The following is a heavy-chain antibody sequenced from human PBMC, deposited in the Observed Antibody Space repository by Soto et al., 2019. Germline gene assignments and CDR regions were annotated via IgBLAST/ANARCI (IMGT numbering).Heavy chain of an antibody. Sequence: ASVKVSCKASGGTFSSYAISWVRQAPGQGLEWMGGIIPIFGTANYAQKFQGWVTMTRDTSISTAYMELSRLRSEDTAVYYCARDTKYSSSSGRGWGHYGMDVWGQGTTVTVSS. V-gene: IGHV1-69*05. CDR1: GGTFSSYA. D-gene: IGHD6-6*01. CDR3: ARDTKYSSSSGRGWGHYGMDV. CDR2: IIPIFGTA. J-gene: IGHJ6*02.